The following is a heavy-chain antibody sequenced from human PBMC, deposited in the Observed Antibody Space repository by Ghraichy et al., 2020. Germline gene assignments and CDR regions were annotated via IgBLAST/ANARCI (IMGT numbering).Heavy chain of an antibody. Sequence: SETLSLTCAVSGGSIRNYYWSWIRQPPGKGLEWIGYIFYSGSTKYNPSLESRVTISADTSENRISLKLSSVTTTDTAVYYCARVVGVVVPAAINHYYGMDVWGQGTTVTVSS. CDR3: ARVVGVVVPAAINHYYGMDV. V-gene: IGHV4-59*01. D-gene: IGHD2-2*01. J-gene: IGHJ6*02. CDR2: IFYSGST. CDR1: GGSIRNYY.